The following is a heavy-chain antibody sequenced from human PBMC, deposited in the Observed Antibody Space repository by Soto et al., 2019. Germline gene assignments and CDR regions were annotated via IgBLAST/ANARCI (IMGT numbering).Heavy chain of an antibody. V-gene: IGHV3-49*03. CDR2: IRSQPYGGTT. D-gene: IGHD3-10*01. CDR3: IGSFPF. CDR1: GFPFANFL. Sequence: PGGSLRLSCTGSGFPFANFLMSWFRQAPGKGLEWVGFIRSQPYGGTTQYAASVRGGFTISRDDSKGIAYLQMNSLKSEDSGVYYCIGSFPFWGQGTLVTVSS. J-gene: IGHJ1*01.